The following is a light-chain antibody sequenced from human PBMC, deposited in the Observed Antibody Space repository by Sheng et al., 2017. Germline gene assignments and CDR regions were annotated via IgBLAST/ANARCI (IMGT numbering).Light chain of an antibody. J-gene: IGKJ4*01. Sequence: DIQMTQSPSSLSASVGDRVTITCRASQSISSYLNWYQQKPGKAPQLLIYAASSLQSGVPSRFSGSGSGTDFTLTISSLQPEDFATYYCQQSYSKFLTFGGGPRWRSN. CDR1: QSISSY. V-gene: IGKV1-39*01. CDR3: QQSYSKFLT. CDR2: AAS.